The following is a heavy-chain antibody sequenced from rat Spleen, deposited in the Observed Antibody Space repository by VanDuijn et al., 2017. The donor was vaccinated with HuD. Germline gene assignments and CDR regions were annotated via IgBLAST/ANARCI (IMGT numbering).Heavy chain of an antibody. J-gene: IGHJ3*01. CDR1: GFTFSDYY. Sequence: EVQLVESDGGLVQPGRSLKLSCAASGFTFSDYYMAWVRQAPTKGLEWVATISYDGSSTYYRDSLKGRFTISRDNAKSTLYLQMDSLRSEDTATYDCARVRDWFAYWGQGSLVTVSS. V-gene: IGHV5-29*01. CDR3: ARVRDWFAY. D-gene: IGHD1-11*01. CDR2: ISYDGSST.